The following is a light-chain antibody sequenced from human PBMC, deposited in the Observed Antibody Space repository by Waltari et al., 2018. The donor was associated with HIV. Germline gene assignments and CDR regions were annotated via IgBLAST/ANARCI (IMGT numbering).Light chain of an antibody. Sequence: QSAPTHPPPAPGSPAQLVTTACTGTHNAGGGCNHVSSYQQYPGKAPKLMIYEVTKRPSGVPDRFSGSKSGNTASLTVSGLQAEDEADYYCSSYAGSNNYVVFGGGTRLTVL. CDR2: EVT. CDR1: HNAGGGCNH. CDR3: SSYAGSNNYVV. J-gene: IGLJ2*01. V-gene: IGLV2-8*01.